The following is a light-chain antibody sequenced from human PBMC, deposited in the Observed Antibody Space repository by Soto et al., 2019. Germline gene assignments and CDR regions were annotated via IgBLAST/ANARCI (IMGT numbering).Light chain of an antibody. CDR2: DVS. V-gene: IGLV2-14*03. Sequence: QSALTQPASVSGSPGQSITISCTGTSSHVGAYTFVSWYQQHPDKVPKLMIFDVSRRPSGVSDRFSGSKSGNTASLTISGLQPEDEADYYCSSYTSSSTHVFGSGTKLTVL. CDR3: SSYTSSSTHV. CDR1: SSHVGAYTF. J-gene: IGLJ1*01.